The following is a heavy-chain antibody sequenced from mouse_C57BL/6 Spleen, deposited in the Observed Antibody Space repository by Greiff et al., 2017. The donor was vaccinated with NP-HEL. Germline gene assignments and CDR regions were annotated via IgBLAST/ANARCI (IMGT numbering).Heavy chain of an antibody. D-gene: IGHD2-1*01. J-gene: IGHJ4*01. CDR3: ARRNYCTHYSSMDY. CDR1: GYSITSGYY. CDR2: ISYDGSN. V-gene: IGHV3-6*01. Sequence: EVQLQESGPGLVKPSQSLSLTCSVTGYSITSGYYWNWIRQFPGNKLEWMGYISYDGSNNYNPSLKNRISITRDTSKNQFFLKLNSVTTEDTATYYCARRNYCTHYSSMDYWGQGTSVTVSS.